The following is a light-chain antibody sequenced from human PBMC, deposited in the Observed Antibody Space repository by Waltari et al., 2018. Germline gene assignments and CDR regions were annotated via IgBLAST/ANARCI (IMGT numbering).Light chain of an antibody. Sequence: DIQMTQSPSSLSASVGDTVTTTCRASQGISSYLNWFQQKPGKAPKLLLYAATTLQSGVPSRFSGSGSGTEFTLTISSLQPEDFATYYCLQLTSYPFTFGPGTKLDIK. CDR3: LQLTSYPFT. V-gene: IGKV1-9*01. CDR2: AAT. J-gene: IGKJ3*01. CDR1: QGISSY.